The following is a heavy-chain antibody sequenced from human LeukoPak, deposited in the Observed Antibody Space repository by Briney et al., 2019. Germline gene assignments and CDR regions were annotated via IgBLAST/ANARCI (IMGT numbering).Heavy chain of an antibody. CDR2: LYYSGST. J-gene: IGHJ4*02. CDR3: ARLPGIAAI. CDR1: GGSTSRYY. D-gene: IGHD6-13*01. V-gene: IGHV4-59*08. Sequence: PSETLSLTCTVSGGSTSRYYWSWLRQPPGQRLEWLGYLYYSGSTTYNPSLKSRLTMSLDTSKNQISLRLISLTAADTAVYYCARLPGIAAIWGQGTLVTVSS.